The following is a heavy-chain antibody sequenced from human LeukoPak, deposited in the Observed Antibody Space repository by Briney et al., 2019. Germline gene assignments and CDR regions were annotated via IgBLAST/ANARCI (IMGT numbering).Heavy chain of an antibody. CDR3: VRGHVAVAADEDAFDI. J-gene: IGHJ3*02. CDR2: ISTSSSYI. CDR1: GFTFSSYS. D-gene: IGHD6-19*01. V-gene: IGHV3-21*01. Sequence: GGSLRLSCAASGFTFSSYSMNWVRQAPGKGLEWVSSISTSSSYIYYADSVKGRFTISRDNAKNSLYLQMNSLRAEDTAVYYCVRGHVAVAADEDAFDIWGQATMVTVSS.